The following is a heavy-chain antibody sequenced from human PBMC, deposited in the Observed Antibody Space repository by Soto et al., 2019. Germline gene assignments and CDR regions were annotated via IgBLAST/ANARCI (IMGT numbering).Heavy chain of an antibody. D-gene: IGHD3-10*01. Sequence: QVPLVQSGAEVKKPGASVKVSCKASGYTFTDYYMHWVRQAPGQRLEWMGWINPNSGTTNYAQKFQGWVTMTRDTSITTVYMEVSRLRSDDTAVSYCARVPRGVYYGMDVWGQWTTVTVYS. V-gene: IGHV1-2*04. CDR2: INPNSGTT. J-gene: IGHJ6*02. CDR1: GYTFTDYY. CDR3: ARVPRGVYYGMDV.